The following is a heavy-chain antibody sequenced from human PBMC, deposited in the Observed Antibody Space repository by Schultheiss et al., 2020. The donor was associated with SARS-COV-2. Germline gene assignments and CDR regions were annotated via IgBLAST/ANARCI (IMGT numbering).Heavy chain of an antibody. CDR3: ARALQEAAAGPDYYYYYGMDV. J-gene: IGHJ6*02. V-gene: IGHV3-7*01. D-gene: IGHD6-13*01. CDR1: GFTFSSYA. Sequence: GGSLRLSCAASGFTFSSYAMHWVRQAPGKGLEWVANIKQDGSEKYYVDSVKGRFTISRDNAKNSLYLQMNSLRAEDTAVYYCARALQEAAAGPDYYYYYGMDVWGQGTLVTVSS. CDR2: IKQDGSEK.